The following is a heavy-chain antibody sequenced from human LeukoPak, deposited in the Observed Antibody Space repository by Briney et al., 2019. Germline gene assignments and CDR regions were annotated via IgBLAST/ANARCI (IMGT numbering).Heavy chain of an antibody. CDR2: IRPDGHNK. Sequence: GGSLRLSCAASGFIFIGYGMHWVRQAPGKGPEWVAFIRPDGHNKYYADSVKGRFMISRDNSKNAVDLQMNSLRGDDTAMYYCAKEGAASWDVDVWGKGTTVTVSS. J-gene: IGHJ6*04. CDR1: GFIFIGYG. CDR3: AKEGAASWDVDV. V-gene: IGHV3-30*02. D-gene: IGHD3-3*02.